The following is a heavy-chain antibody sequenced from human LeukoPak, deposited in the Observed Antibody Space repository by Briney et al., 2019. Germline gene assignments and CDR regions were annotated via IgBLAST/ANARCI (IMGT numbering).Heavy chain of an antibody. CDR1: GITLSNYG. CDR2: ISGSGGST. Sequence: GGSLRLSCAVSGITLSNYGMTWVRQAPGKGLEWVSAISGSGGSTYYADSVKGRFTISRDNSKNTLYLQMNSLRAEDTAVYYCAKPLGEDGFYYYGMDVWGQGTTVTVSS. CDR3: AKPLGEDGFYYYGMDV. J-gene: IGHJ6*02. V-gene: IGHV3-23*01. D-gene: IGHD3-10*01.